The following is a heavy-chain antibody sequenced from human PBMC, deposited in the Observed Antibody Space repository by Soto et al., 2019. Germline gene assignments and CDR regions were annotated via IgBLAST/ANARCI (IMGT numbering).Heavy chain of an antibody. V-gene: IGHV4-59*01. CDR1: GGSISSYY. CDR2: IYSSGST. Sequence: QVQLQASGPGLGKPSETLSLTCNVSGVSGGSISSYYWSWIRQPPGKGLEWIGYIYSSGSTNYNPSIKSRVTILVDTSKNQVSLRLSSVTATDPAVYYCARGAGYFWKISGYDMDVWGKGTTVTVSS. CDR3: ARGAGYFWKISGYDMDV. D-gene: IGHD3-3*01. J-gene: IGHJ6*03.